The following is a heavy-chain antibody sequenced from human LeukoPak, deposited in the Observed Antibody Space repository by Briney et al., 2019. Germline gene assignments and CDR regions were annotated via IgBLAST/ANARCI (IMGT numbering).Heavy chain of an antibody. D-gene: IGHD4-11*01. Sequence: PSETLSLTCTVSGGSISSYYWSWIRQPPGKGLEWIGYIYYSGSTNYNPSLKSRVTISVDTSKNQFSLKLSSVTAADTAVYYCARGASVEFTTENDYRLDYWGQGTLVTVSS. CDR3: ARGASVEFTTENDYRLDY. CDR2: IYYSGST. J-gene: IGHJ4*02. V-gene: IGHV4-59*12. CDR1: GGSISSYY.